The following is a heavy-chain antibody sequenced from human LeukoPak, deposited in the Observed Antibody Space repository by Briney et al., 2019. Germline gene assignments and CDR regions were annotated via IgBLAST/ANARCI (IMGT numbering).Heavy chain of an antibody. Sequence: SETLSLTCTVSGGSISSYYWSWIRQPAGKGLEWIGRIYTSGSTKYNPSLKSRVTMSVDTSKNQFSLKLSSVTAADTAVYYCVRTYCSTTSCYRDTSDIWGQGTMVTFSS. D-gene: IGHD2-2*01. CDR3: VRTYCSTTSCYRDTSDI. J-gene: IGHJ3*02. CDR2: IYTSGST. CDR1: GGSISSYY. V-gene: IGHV4-4*07.